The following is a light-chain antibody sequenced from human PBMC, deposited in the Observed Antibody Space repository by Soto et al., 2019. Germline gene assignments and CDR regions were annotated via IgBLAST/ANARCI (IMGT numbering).Light chain of an antibody. CDR1: RRDLGAYNY. J-gene: IGLJ2*01. CDR3: CSFAGSYTV. V-gene: IGLV2-11*01. CDR2: DVN. Sequence: QSALIQPRSVSGSPGQSVTISCTGTRRDLGAYNYVSWYQQHPGKAPKLMIYDVNRRPSGVPDRFSGSKSGNTASLTISGLQAEDEADYYCCSFAGSYTVFGRGTKLTVL.